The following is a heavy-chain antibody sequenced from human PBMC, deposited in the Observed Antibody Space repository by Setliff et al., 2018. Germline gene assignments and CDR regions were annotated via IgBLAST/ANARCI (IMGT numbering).Heavy chain of an antibody. CDR3: ARIKPFAMDV. CDR2: ISTTGSTE. CDR1: GFIFSSYE. Sequence: SCAASGFIFSSYEMNWVRQAPGKGLEWVSYISTTGSTENYADSVKGRFTISRDNAENSLYLQMNRLRAEDTAVYYCARIKPFAMDVWGQGTTVTVSS. V-gene: IGHV3-48*03. J-gene: IGHJ6*02.